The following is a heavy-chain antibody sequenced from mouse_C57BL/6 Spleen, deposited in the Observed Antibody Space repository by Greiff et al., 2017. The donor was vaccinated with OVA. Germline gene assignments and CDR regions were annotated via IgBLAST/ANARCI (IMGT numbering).Heavy chain of an antibody. CDR2: INYDGSST. Sequence: EVKLMESAGGLVQPGSSMKLSCTASGFTFSDYYMAWVRQVPEKGLEWVANINYDGSSTYYLDSLKSRFIISRDNAKNILYLQMSSLKSEDTATYYCARDRGTSYFDYWGQGTTLTVSS. CDR1: GFTFSDYY. CDR3: ARDRGTSYFDY. V-gene: IGHV5-16*01. D-gene: IGHD5-1*01. J-gene: IGHJ2*01.